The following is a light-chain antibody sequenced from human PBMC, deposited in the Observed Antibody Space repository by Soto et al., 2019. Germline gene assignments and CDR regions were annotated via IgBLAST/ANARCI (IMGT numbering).Light chain of an antibody. CDR1: QSVSSY. Sequence: EIGLTQSPATLSFSTGERATLSCRASQSVSSYLAWYQQKPGQAPRLLIYDASNRATGIPARFSGSGSGTELTLTISSQKPDDFATYYCHQHYIHWTFGQGTKVDIK. V-gene: IGKV3-11*01. CDR3: HQHYIHWT. J-gene: IGKJ1*01. CDR2: DAS.